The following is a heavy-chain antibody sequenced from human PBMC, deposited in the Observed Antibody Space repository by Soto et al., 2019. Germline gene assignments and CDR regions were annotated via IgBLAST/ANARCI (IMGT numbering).Heavy chain of an antibody. CDR2: LIPIFGTA. D-gene: IGHD6-19*01. V-gene: IGHV1-69*01. CDR3: ARDTSIAVAGPYYYGMDV. CDR1: GGTFSSYA. Sequence: QVQLVQSGAEVKKPGSSVKVSCKASGGTFSSYAISWVRQAPGQGLEWMGGLIPIFGTANYAQKFQGRVTITADESTSTAYMELSSLRSEDTAVYYCARDTSIAVAGPYYYGMDVWGQGTTVTVSS. J-gene: IGHJ6*02.